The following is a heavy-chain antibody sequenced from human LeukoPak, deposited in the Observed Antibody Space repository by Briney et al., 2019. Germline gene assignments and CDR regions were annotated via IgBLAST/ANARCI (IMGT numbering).Heavy chain of an antibody. CDR1: GFTFSSYA. Sequence: PGGSLRLSCAASGFTFSSYAMSWVRQAPGKGLEWVSAISGSGGSTYYADSVKGRFTISRDKSKNTLYVQMNSLRAEDTAVYFCAKKPGHYYDSSGYSREYYFDYWGQGTLVTVSS. V-gene: IGHV3-23*01. CDR3: AKKPGHYYDSSGYSREYYFDY. D-gene: IGHD3-22*01. J-gene: IGHJ4*02. CDR2: ISGSGGST.